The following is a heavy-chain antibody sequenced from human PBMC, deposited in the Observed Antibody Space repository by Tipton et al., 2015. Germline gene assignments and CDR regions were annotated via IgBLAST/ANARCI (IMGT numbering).Heavy chain of an antibody. D-gene: IGHD6-13*01. CDR3: ARDVQQQLVPWGWNYYYGMDV. V-gene: IGHV1-18*01. J-gene: IGHJ6*02. CDR1: GYTFTSYG. CDR2: ISAYHGNT. Sequence: QLVQSGPEVKKPGASVKVSCKASGYTFTSYGISWVRQAPGQGLEWMGWISAYHGNTNYAQKLQGRVTMTTDTSTSTAHMELRSLRSDDTAVYYCARDVQQQLVPWGWNYYYGMDVWGQGTTVTVSS.